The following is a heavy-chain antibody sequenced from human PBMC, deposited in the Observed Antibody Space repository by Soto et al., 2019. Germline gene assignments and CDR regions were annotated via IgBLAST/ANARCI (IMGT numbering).Heavy chain of an antibody. CDR3: ARRWTGFYNARPSSCDF. CDR1: GGSISSGGFY. D-gene: IGHD3-9*01. V-gene: IGHV4-31*03. Sequence: QVQLQESGPGLVKPSQTLSLTCTVSGGSISSGGFYWSWIRQHPGKGLELIGYIFSIGCTYYNPSLKTRVTSPVDTSKNQFSLRLRSVTAADTALSYCARRWTGFYNARPSSCDFWGAGTLVTVSS. CDR2: IFSIGCT. J-gene: IGHJ4*02.